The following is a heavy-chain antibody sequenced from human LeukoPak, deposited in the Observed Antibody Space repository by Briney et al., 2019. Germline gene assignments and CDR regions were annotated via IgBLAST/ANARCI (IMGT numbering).Heavy chain of an antibody. CDR2: IYHSGST. Sequence: SSGTLSLTCAVSGGSISSSNRWSWVRQPPGKGLEWIGEIYHSGSTNYNPSLKSRVTISVDKSKNQFSLKLSSVTAADTAVYYCAREEQLWYTFDYWGQGTLVTVSS. D-gene: IGHD5-18*01. CDR1: GGSISSSNR. J-gene: IGHJ4*02. V-gene: IGHV4-4*02. CDR3: AREEQLWYTFDY.